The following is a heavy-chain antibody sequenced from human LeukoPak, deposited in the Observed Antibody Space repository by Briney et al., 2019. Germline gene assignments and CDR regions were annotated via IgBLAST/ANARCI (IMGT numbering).Heavy chain of an antibody. CDR3: AKDSAPVMTTVTPLDY. V-gene: IGHV1-2*02. CDR2: INPNSGGT. D-gene: IGHD4-17*01. Sequence: GASVKVSCKASGYTFTGYYMHWVRQAPGQGLEWMGWINPNSGGTNYAQKFQGRVTMTRDTSISTAYMELSRLRSDDTAVYYCAKDSAPVMTTVTPLDYWGQGTLVTVSS. J-gene: IGHJ4*02. CDR1: GYTFTGYY.